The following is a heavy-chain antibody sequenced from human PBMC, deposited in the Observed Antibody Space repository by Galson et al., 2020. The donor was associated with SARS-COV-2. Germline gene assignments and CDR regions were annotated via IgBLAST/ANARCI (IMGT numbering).Heavy chain of an antibody. CDR2: IYYSGST. CDR1: GGSISSRSHY. D-gene: IGHD2-15*01. CDR3: ARRGEVVAWVY. Sequence: SETQSLTCTVSGGSISSRSHYWGWIRQSPGKGLEWIGSIYYSGSTSYNPSLNSRVTISVDTSKNQFSLKLRSVTAADTAVYYCARRGEVVAWVYWGQGTLVTVSS. J-gene: IGHJ4*02. V-gene: IGHV4-39*01.